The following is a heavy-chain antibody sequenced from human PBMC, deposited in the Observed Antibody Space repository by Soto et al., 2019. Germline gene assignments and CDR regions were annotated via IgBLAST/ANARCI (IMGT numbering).Heavy chain of an antibody. CDR2: IIPIFGTA. CDR3: ARPYQLLTYYYYGMDV. CDR1: GGTFSSYA. D-gene: IGHD2-2*01. J-gene: IGHJ6*02. Sequence: QVQLVQSGAEVKKPGSSVKVSCKASGGTFSSYAISWVRQAPGQGLEWKGGIIPIFGTANYAQKFQGRVTITADKSTSTAYMELSSLRSEDTAVYYCARPYQLLTYYYYGMDVWGQGTTVTVSS. V-gene: IGHV1-69*06.